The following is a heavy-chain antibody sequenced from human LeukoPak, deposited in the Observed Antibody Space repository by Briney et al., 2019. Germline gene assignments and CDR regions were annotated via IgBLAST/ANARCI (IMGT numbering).Heavy chain of an antibody. J-gene: IGHJ4*02. CDR2: IYSNNTT. V-gene: IGHV3-53*01. CDR1: GFNVSHYY. CDR3: ARASWGYDFDS. D-gene: IGHD7-27*01. Sequence: QAGGSLRLSCAVSGFNVSHYYMSWVRQAPGKGLEWVSVIYSNNTTYYADAVKGRFTISRGNSNSTHYLQMNNLRVDDTAVYYCARASWGYDFDSWGLGTLVAVSS.